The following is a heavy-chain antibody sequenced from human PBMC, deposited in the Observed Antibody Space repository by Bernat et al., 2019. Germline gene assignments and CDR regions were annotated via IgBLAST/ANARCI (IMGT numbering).Heavy chain of an antibody. CDR1: GGSISSSSYY. V-gene: IGHV4-61*01. Sequence: QLQLQESGPGLVKPSETLSLTCTVSGGSISSSSYYWSWIRQPPGKGLEWIGYIYYSGSTNYNPSLKSRVTISVDTSKNQFSLKLSSVTAADTAVYYCARAPPSYDFRLDYWGQGTLVTVSS. CDR3: ARAPPSYDFRLDY. D-gene: IGHD3-3*01. J-gene: IGHJ4*02. CDR2: IYYSGST.